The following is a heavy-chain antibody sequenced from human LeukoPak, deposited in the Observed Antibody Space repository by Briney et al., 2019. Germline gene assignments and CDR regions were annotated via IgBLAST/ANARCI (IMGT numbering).Heavy chain of an antibody. CDR2: ISWDGGST. V-gene: IGHV3-43*01. D-gene: IGHD1-26*01. CDR1: GFTFSSYA. Sequence: GGSLRLSCAASGFTFSSYAMSWVRQAPGKGLEWVSLISWDGGSTYYADSVKGRFTISRDNSKNSLYLQMNSQRTEDTALYYCAKGRFKWEPSGDAFDIWGQGTMVTVSS. J-gene: IGHJ3*02. CDR3: AKGRFKWEPSGDAFDI.